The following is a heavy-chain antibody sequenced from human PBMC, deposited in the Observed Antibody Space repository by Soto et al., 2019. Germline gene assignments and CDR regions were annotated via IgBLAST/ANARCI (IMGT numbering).Heavy chain of an antibody. CDR3: VRDDYDFWSGYQESGMDV. CDR2: KKQDGSEK. V-gene: IGHV3-7*05. J-gene: IGHJ6*02. CDR1: GFTFSSYW. D-gene: IGHD3-3*01. Sequence: PGGSLRLSCAASGFTFSSYWMSWVRQAPGKGQEWVANKKQDGSEKYFVDSVKGRFTISRDNAKNSLYLQMNSLRAEDTALYYCVRDDYDFWSGYQESGMDVWGQGTTVTVSS.